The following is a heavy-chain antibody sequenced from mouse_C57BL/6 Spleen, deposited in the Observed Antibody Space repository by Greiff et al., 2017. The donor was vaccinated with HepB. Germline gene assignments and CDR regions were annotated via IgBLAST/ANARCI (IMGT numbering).Heavy chain of an antibody. V-gene: IGHV1-52*01. CDR3: ARGGDDYDTWFAY. CDR2: IDPSDSET. J-gene: IGHJ3*01. D-gene: IGHD2-4*01. CDR1: GYTFTSYW. Sequence: VQLQQPGAELVRPGSSVKLSCKASGYTFTSYWMHWVKQRPIQGLEWIGNIDPSDSETHYNQKFKDKATLTVDKSSSTAYMQLSSLTSEDSAVYYCARGGDDYDTWFAYWGRGTLVTVSA.